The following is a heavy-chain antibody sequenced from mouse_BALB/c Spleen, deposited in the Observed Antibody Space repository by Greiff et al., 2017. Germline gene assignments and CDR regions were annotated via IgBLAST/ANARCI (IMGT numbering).Heavy chain of an antibody. CDR2: ISRGGSYT. Sequence: VTLMESGAELVKPGGSLKLSCAASGFPFSSYGMSWVRQTPDKRLERVATISRGGSYTYYQDSGKGRVTIARDNAKNTPYLQMSSLKTEDTAMFYWARSYGSSYGFDYWGQGTTITVAS. CDR3: ARSYGSSYGFDY. V-gene: IGHV5-6*02. J-gene: IGHJ2*01. D-gene: IGHD1-1*01. CDR1: GFPFSSYG.